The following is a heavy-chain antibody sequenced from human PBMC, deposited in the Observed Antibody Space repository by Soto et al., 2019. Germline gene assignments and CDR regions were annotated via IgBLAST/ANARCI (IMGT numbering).Heavy chain of an antibody. V-gene: IGHV1-69*13. Sequence: SVKVSCKASGGTFSSYAISWVRQAPGQGLEWMGGIIPIFGTANYAQKFQGRVTITADESTSTAYMELSSLRSEDTAVYYCARADIVGATRDAFDIWRQGTIVTVSS. D-gene: IGHD1-26*01. CDR3: ARADIVGATRDAFDI. J-gene: IGHJ3*02. CDR2: IIPIFGTA. CDR1: GGTFSSYA.